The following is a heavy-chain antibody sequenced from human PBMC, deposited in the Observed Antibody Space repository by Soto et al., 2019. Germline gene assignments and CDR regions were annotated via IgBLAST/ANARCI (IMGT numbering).Heavy chain of an antibody. D-gene: IGHD1-1*01. CDR1: GASITGTTYY. Sequence: PSETLSLTCSVSGASITGTTYYWGWIRQPPGKGLEWIGSIYHSGNAYYKASLKSRLTISVDTSKNQFSLKLTSVTAADTAVYYCAREMQLDVDSQSDNWGQGTLVTVST. CDR3: AREMQLDVDSQSDN. V-gene: IGHV4-39*02. J-gene: IGHJ4*02. CDR2: IYHSGNA.